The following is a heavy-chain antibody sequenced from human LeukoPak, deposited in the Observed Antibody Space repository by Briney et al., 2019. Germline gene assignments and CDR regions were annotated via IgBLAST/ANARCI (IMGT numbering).Heavy chain of an antibody. CDR1: GFTFSSYS. D-gene: IGHD3-9*01. CDR2: ISSSSSYI. Sequence: GGSLRLSCAASGFTFSSYSMNWVRQAPGKGLEWVSSISSSSSYIYYADSVKGRFTISRDNAKNSLYLQMNSLRAEDTAVYYCARDISERTFDWLSPFGAFDIWGQGTMVTVSS. J-gene: IGHJ3*02. CDR3: ARDISERTFDWLSPFGAFDI. V-gene: IGHV3-21*01.